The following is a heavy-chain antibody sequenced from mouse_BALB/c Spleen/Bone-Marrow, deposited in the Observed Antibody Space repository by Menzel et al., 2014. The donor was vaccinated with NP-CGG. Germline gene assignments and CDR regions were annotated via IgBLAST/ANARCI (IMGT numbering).Heavy chain of an antibody. CDR2: INPSNGGT. V-gene: IGHV1S81*02. Sequence: QVQLQQPGAELVKPGASVKLSCKASGYTFTSYYMYWVKRRPGQGLEWIGEINPSNGGTNFNEKLKSKATLTVDKSSSTAYMQLSSLTSEDSAVYYCTRGRRDAMNYWGQGTSVTVPS. CDR3: TRGRRDAMNY. J-gene: IGHJ4*01. CDR1: GYTFTSYY.